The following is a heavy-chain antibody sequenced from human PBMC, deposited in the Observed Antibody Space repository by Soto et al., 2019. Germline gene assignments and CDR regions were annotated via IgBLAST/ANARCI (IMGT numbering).Heavy chain of an antibody. Sequence: GLSLRLSCAASVFTFSSYAIICVLPPPVKVLEWVSAISGSGGSTYYADSVKGRFTISRDNSKNTLYLQMNSLRAEDTAVYYCAKFTEESSTRVTFEYFQNWGRGTLVTVSS. J-gene: IGHJ1*01. V-gene: IGHV3-23*01. CDR3: AKFTEESSTRVTFEYFQN. D-gene: IGHD5-18*01. CDR1: VFTFSSYA. CDR2: ISGSGGST.